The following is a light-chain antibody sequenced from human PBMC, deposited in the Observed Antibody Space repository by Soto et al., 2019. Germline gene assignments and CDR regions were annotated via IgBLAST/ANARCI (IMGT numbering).Light chain of an antibody. J-gene: IGLJ2*01. Sequence: QSALTQPASVSGSPGQSITISCTGTSRDIGGYHYVSWYQQYPGKAPKLMIYDVSNRPSGVSNRFSGSKSGNTASLTISGLQAEDEADYYCSSYTSSTTVVFGGGTKLTVL. CDR1: SRDIGGYHY. CDR3: SSYTSSTTVV. CDR2: DVS. V-gene: IGLV2-14*01.